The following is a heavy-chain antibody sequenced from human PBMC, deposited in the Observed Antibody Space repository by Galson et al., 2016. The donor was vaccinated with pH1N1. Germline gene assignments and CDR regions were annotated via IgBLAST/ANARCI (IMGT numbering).Heavy chain of an antibody. CDR3: AKVMVQAGLQGDAFDV. CDR1: GFAFNDYA. J-gene: IGHJ3*01. Sequence: SLRLSCAASGFAFNDYAMHWVRLLPGKGLEWVSGTSWNSGNIDYADSVKGRFTVSRDKAKSSLHLQVNSLRPEDTAFYFCAKVMVQAGLQGDAFDVWGPGTMVAVSS. D-gene: IGHD2-2*01. CDR2: TSWNSGNI. V-gene: IGHV3-9*01.